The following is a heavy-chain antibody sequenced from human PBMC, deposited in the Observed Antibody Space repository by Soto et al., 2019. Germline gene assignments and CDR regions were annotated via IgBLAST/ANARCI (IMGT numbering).Heavy chain of an antibody. CDR3: AKTGGPGSYYWVDY. D-gene: IGHD3-10*01. V-gene: IGHV3-23*01. CDR1: GFTFSSYA. CDR2: ISGGGGGT. J-gene: IGHJ4*02. Sequence: EVQLLESGGGLIQPGGSLRLSCAASGFTFSSYAMNWVRQAPGQGLEWVSTISGGGGGTDYADSAKGRFIISRDNSKNTLYRQMNSLRAEDTAVYYCAKTGGPGSYYWVDYWGQGTPVTVSS.